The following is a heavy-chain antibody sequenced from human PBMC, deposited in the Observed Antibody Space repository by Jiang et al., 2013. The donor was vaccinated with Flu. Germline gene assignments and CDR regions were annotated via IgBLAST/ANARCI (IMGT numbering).Heavy chain of an antibody. V-gene: IGHV3-30*02. CDR3: AKPPEQQLVVGWFDP. D-gene: IGHD6-13*01. Sequence: QLLESGGGVVQPGGSLRLSCAASGFTFSSYGMHWVRQAPGKGLEWVAFIRYDGSNKYYADSVKGRFTISRDNSKNTLYLQMNSLRAEDTAVYYCAKPPEQQLVVGWFDPWGQGTLVTVSS. J-gene: IGHJ5*02. CDR2: IRYDGSNK. CDR1: GFTFSSYG.